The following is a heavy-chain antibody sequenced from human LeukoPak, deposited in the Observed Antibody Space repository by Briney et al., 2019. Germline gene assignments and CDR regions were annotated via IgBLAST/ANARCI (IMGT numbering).Heavy chain of an antibody. V-gene: IGHV4-4*07. CDR3: AREAWVSSGWYFDY. J-gene: IGHJ4*02. CDR2: IHTSGST. CDR1: GGSISSYY. Sequence: SETLSLTCTVSGGSISSYYWSWIRQPAGKGLEWIGRIHTSGSTNYSPSLKSRLTMSVDTSKNQFSLKLSSVTAADTAVYYCAREAWVSSGWYFDYWGQGTLVTVSS. D-gene: IGHD6-19*01.